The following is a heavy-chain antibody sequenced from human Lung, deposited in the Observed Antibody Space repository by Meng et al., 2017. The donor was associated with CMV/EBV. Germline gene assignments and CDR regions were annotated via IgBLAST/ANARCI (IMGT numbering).Heavy chain of an antibody. CDR1: GFHFSEFH. J-gene: IGHJ4*02. D-gene: IGHD4-11*01. Sequence: LSCAASGFHFSEFHLPWIRQAPGKGLEWVSYISSRGSIRDYAASVKGRFTISWDYAKNSVYLQMNSLRAEDSAIYYCARAYSKTPDYWGRGTLVTVSS. CDR3: ARAYSKTPDY. CDR2: ISSRGSIR. V-gene: IGHV3-11*01.